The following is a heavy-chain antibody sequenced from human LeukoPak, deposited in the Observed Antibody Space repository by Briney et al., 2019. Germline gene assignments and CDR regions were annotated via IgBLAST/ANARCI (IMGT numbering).Heavy chain of an antibody. V-gene: IGHV4-31*02. CDR3: ASHSTYSYYGMDV. CDR1: GGSISSGGYY. J-gene: IGHJ6*02. CDR2: IYYSGST. Sequence: VKPSQSLSLTWTVSGGSISSGGYYWSWIRQHPGKGLEWIGYIYYSGSTYYNPSLKSRVTISVDTSKNQFSLKLSSVTAADTAVYYCASHSTYSYYGMDVWGQGTTVTVSS. D-gene: IGHD5/OR15-5a*01.